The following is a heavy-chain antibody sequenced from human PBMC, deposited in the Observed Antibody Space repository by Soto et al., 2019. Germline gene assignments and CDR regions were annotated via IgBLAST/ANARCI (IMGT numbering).Heavy chain of an antibody. CDR3: ARDPISSGWYSIGYYYYYGMDV. CDR2: IWYDGSNK. Sequence: PGGSLRLSCAASGFTFSSYGMHWVRQAPGKGLEWVAVIWYDGSNKYYADSVKGRFTISRDNSKNTLYLQMNSLRAEDTAVYYCARDPISSGWYSIGYYYYYGMDVWGQGTTVTVSS. D-gene: IGHD6-19*01. J-gene: IGHJ6*02. V-gene: IGHV3-33*01. CDR1: GFTFSSYG.